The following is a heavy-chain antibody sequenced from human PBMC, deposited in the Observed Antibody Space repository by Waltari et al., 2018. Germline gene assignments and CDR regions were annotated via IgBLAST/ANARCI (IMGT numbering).Heavy chain of an antibody. D-gene: IGHD3-3*01. CDR3: ARELHWSARDY. V-gene: IGHV3-7*01. CDR1: GFTFNNW. J-gene: IGHJ4*02. Sequence: EVQLVESGGGLVQPGGSLRLSYAASGFTFNNWMSWVRQAPGKGLEWVANIKPDGSEKNYADSVKGRFTISIDNVKNSLYLQMNSPSLEDTAVYYCARELHWSARDYWGQGTLVTVSS. CDR2: IKPDGSEK.